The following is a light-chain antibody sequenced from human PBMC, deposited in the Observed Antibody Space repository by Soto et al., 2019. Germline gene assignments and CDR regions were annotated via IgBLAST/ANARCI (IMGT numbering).Light chain of an antibody. CDR3: QHYSRSPPAIT. Sequence: EIVLTQSPGTLSLSPGERATLSCRASQSVTSGYLAWYQQQPNQAPRLLIYGASYRATDIPDRFSGGGSGTDFTLTISRLEPEDFAVYYCQHYSRSPPAITFGQGTKVDIK. CDR2: GAS. V-gene: IGKV3-20*01. CDR1: QSVTSGY. J-gene: IGKJ1*01.